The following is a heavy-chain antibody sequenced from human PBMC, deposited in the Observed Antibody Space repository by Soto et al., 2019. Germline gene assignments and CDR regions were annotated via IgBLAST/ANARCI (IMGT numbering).Heavy chain of an antibody. CDR1: GYTFTSYA. J-gene: IGHJ4*02. CDR3: ERSIVLVTALDY. D-gene: IGHD2-21*02. V-gene: IGHV1-3*05. CDR2: INAGNGNT. Sequence: QVQLVQSGAEEKKPGASVKVSCKASGYTFTSYALHWVRQAPGQRLEWMGWINAGNGNTKYSQKFQGRVTMTRDTSASTDYMELSSLRSEDTAVYYCERSIVLVTALDYWGQGTLVTVSS.